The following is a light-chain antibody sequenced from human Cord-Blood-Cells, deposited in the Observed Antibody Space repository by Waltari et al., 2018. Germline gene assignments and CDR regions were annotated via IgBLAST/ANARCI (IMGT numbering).Light chain of an antibody. V-gene: IGLV2-23*03. CDR2: EGS. CDR1: SSDVGSYNL. Sequence: QSALTQPASVSGSPGQSITISCTGTSSDVGSYNLVSWYQQHPGKAPKLMIYEGSKRPTGGSKRFSGSKSGNTASLTISGLQAEDEAEYYCCSYAGSSTFVVFGGGTKLTVL. J-gene: IGLJ2*01. CDR3: CSYAGSSTFVV.